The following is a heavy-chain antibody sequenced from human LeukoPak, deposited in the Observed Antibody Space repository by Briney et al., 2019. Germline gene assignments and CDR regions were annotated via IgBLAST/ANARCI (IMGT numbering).Heavy chain of an antibody. J-gene: IGHJ4*02. CDR3: AKADCSGGSCYENY. D-gene: IGHD2-15*01. CDR1: GFTFSSYA. Sequence: GGSLRLSCAASGFTFSSYAMSWVRQAPGKGLEWVSAISGSGGSTYYADSVKGRFTISRDNSKNTLYLQMNSLRAEDTAVYYCAKADCSGGSCYENYWGQGTLVTVSS. V-gene: IGHV3-23*01. CDR2: ISGSGGST.